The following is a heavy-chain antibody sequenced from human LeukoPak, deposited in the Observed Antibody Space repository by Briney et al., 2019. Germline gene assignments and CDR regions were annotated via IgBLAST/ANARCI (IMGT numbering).Heavy chain of an antibody. Sequence: ASVKVSCKASGYTFTSYYMHWVRQAPGQGLEWMGWINPNSGGTNYAQKFQGRVTMTRDTSISTAYMELSRLRSDDTAVYYCATPLTGTYYYYGMDVWGQGTTVTVSS. CDR3: ATPLTGTYYYYGMDV. V-gene: IGHV1-2*02. J-gene: IGHJ6*02. D-gene: IGHD3-9*01. CDR1: GYTFTSYY. CDR2: INPNSGGT.